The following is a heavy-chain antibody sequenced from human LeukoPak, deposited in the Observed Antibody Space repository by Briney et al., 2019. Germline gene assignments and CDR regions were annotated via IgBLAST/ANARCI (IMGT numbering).Heavy chain of an antibody. CDR3: ARVPSVGYCSSTSCSPRFDI. CDR1: GYTFTGYY. Sequence: GASVKVSCKAPGYTFTGYYMHWVRQAPGQGLEWMGWINPNSGGTNYAQKFQGRVTMTRDTSISTAYMELSRLRSDDTAVYYCARVPSVGYCSSTSCSPRFDIWGQGTMVTVSS. CDR2: INPNSGGT. V-gene: IGHV1-2*02. J-gene: IGHJ3*02. D-gene: IGHD2-2*01.